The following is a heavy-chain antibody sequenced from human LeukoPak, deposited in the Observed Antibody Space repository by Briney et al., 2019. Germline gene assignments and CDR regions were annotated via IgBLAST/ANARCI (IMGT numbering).Heavy chain of an antibody. CDR1: GGSISSYY. CDR2: IYYSGST. V-gene: IGHV4-59*01. D-gene: IGHD4-17*01. Sequence: SETLSLTCTVSGGSISSYYWSWIRQPPGKGLEWIGYIYYSGSTNYNPSLKSRVTISVDTSKNQFSLKLSSVTAADTAVYYCARDDDYGLDYWGQGTLVTVSS. J-gene: IGHJ4*02. CDR3: ARDDDYGLDY.